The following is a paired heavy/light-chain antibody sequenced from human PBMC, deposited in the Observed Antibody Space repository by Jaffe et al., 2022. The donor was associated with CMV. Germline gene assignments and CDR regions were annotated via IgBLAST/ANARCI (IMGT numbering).Light chain of an antibody. CDR3: QQYFTTPRT. CDR2: WAS. V-gene: IGKV4-1*01. Sequence: DIVMTQSPDSLAVSLGERATINCKSRQSLLYSSNNKNYLAWYQHKPGQPPKLLIYWASTRESGVPDRFSGSGSGTDFTLTISSLQAEDVAIYYCQQYFTTPRTFGQGTKVEIK. J-gene: IGKJ1*01. CDR1: QSLLYSSNNKNY.
Heavy chain of an antibody. CDR3: ARGGKTPGDY. CDR2: MNPNSGNT. V-gene: IGHV1-8*01. D-gene: IGHD7-27*01. Sequence: QVQLVQSGAEVKKPGASVKVSCKASGNIFTSNEISWVRQAAGQGFEWMGWMNPNSGNTGYAQKFQGRVTMTRNTSISTAYMELSSLTSEDTAVYYCARGGKTPGDYWGQGTLVTVSS. J-gene: IGHJ4*02. CDR1: GNIFTSNE.